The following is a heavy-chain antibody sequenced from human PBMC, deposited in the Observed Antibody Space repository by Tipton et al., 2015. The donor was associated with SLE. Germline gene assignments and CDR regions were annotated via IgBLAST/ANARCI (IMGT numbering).Heavy chain of an antibody. J-gene: IGHJ4*02. CDR2: MYQTGTP. CDR3: ARQAYYSSGYADY. Sequence: TLSLTCTVSGYSISTGYYWGWIRQPPGKGLGWIGNMYQTGTPDYNPSLKSRVTISIDTSKNQFSLKLIAVTAADTAVYYCARQAYYSSGYADYWGQGTLVTVPS. D-gene: IGHD3-22*01. CDR1: GYSISTGYY. V-gene: IGHV4-38-2*02.